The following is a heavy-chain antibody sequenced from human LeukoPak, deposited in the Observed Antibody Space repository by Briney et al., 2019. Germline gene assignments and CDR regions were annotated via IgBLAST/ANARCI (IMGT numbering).Heavy chain of an antibody. Sequence: GGSLRLSCAASGFTFISYGMSCVRQAPGKGLGCVSSIIGSGGSTYYADSVKGRFTISRENSKNTLYVQMNSLRAEDTAVYYCEKVVQMVREVTPFDYWGQGTLVAVSS. CDR1: GFTFISYG. J-gene: IGHJ4*02. CDR3: EKVVQMVREVTPFDY. D-gene: IGHD3-10*01. V-gene: IGHV3-23*01. CDR2: IIGSGGST.